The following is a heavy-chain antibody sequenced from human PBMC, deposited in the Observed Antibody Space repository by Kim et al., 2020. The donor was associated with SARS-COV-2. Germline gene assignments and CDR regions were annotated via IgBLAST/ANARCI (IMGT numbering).Heavy chain of an antibody. Sequence: SETLSLTCIVSGGSISGYYWSWIRQSPGQGLEWIGYVFYRGNTHYNPSLKSRFIMSLDTSKNHFSLRLSSVTAADTAVYYCSRGTGLTMTVGDAFDVWGQGTTVTVSS. V-gene: IGHV4-59*12. CDR1: GGSISGYY. D-gene: IGHD3-22*01. CDR3: SRGTGLTMTVGDAFDV. CDR2: VFYRGNT. J-gene: IGHJ3*01.